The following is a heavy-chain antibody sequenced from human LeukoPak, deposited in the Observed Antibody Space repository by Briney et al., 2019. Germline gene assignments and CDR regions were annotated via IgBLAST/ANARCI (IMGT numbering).Heavy chain of an antibody. CDR2: IYYSGST. J-gene: IGHJ3*02. Sequence: PSETLSLTCTVSGGSISSYYWSWIRQPPGKGLEWIGYIYYSGSTNYNPSLKSRVTISVDTSKNQFSLKLSSVTAADTAVYYCAKVGLVTPGIQWELLLNAFDIWGQGTMVTVSS. CDR1: GGSISSYY. CDR3: AKVGLVTPGIQWELLLNAFDI. V-gene: IGHV4-59*08. D-gene: IGHD1-26*01.